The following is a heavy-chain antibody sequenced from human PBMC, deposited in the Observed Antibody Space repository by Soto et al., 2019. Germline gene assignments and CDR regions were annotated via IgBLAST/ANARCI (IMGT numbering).Heavy chain of an antibody. Sequence: ASVKVSCKASGGTFSSYTISWVRQAPGQGLEWMGRIIPILGIANYAQKFQGRVTITADNSKNTLYLQMNSLRAEDTAVYYCAKDPLYSKYGSGTYSSWFDPWGQGTLVTVSS. D-gene: IGHD3-10*01. J-gene: IGHJ5*02. V-gene: IGHV1-69*02. CDR1: GGTFSSYT. CDR2: IIPILGIA. CDR3: AKDPLYSKYGSGTYSSWFDP.